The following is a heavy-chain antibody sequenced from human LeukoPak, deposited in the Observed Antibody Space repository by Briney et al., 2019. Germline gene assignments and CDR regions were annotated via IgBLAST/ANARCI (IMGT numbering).Heavy chain of an antibody. J-gene: IGHJ4*02. D-gene: IGHD6-19*01. CDR3: ATADSSGWYSNFDY. CDR2: FDPEDGET. V-gene: IGHV1-24*01. Sequence: ASVKVSCKVSGCTLTELSMHWVRQAPGKGLEWMGGFDPEDGETIYAQKFQGRVTMTEDTSTDTAYMELSSLRSEDTAVYYCATADSSGWYSNFDYWGQGTLVTVSS. CDR1: GCTLTELS.